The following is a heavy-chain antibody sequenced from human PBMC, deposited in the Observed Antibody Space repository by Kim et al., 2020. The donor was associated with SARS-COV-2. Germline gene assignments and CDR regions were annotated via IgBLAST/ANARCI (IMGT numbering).Heavy chain of an antibody. CDR2: TT. J-gene: IGHJ4*02. D-gene: IGHD1-26*01. V-gene: IGHV3-53*01. Sequence: TTFYADSVKGRSTISVANSKNTLYLQMNSLRAEDTAVYYCARDNSGSIDYWGQGTLVTVSS. CDR3: ARDNSGSIDY.